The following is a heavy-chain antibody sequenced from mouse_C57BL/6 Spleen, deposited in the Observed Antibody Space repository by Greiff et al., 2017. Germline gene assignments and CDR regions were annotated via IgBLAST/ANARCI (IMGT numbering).Heavy chain of an antibody. CDR2: IYPRSGNT. V-gene: IGHV1-81*01. CDR3: ARSNYGSSYNFDY. Sequence: VQRVESGAELARPGASVKLSCKASGYTFTSYGISWVKQRTGQGLVWIGEIYPRSGNTYYNEKFKGKATLTADKSSSTAYMELRSLTSEDSAVYFCARSNYGSSYNFDYWGQGTTLTVSS. CDR1: GYTFTSYG. D-gene: IGHD1-1*01. J-gene: IGHJ2*01.